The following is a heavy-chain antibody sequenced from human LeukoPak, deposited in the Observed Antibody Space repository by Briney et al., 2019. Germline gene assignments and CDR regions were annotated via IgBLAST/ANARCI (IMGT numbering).Heavy chain of an antibody. J-gene: IGHJ4*02. CDR3: AREGSYHRFDY. CDR1: GFTFSNYS. CDR2: ISSRSTYI. D-gene: IGHD1-26*01. V-gene: IGHV3-21*01. Sequence: GGSLRLSCAASGFTFSNYSMNWVRQAPGKGLEWVSSISSRSTYIYHADSVKGRFTISRDNAKNSLFLQMNSLRAEDTAVYYCAREGSYHRFDYWGQGTLVTVSS.